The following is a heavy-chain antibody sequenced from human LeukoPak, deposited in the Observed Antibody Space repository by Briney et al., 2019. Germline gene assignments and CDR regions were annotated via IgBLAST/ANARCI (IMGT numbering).Heavy chain of an antibody. CDR3: TTERNGMDV. V-gene: IGHV3-15*01. CDR1: EFTFSNYA. Sequence: PGGSLRLSCAASEFTFSNYAMNWVRQAPGKGLEWVGRIKRKTDGGTTDYAAPVEGRFTISRDDSKSTLYLQMNNLKTEDTGVYYCTTERNGMDVWGQGTTVIVSS. CDR2: IKRKTDGGTT. J-gene: IGHJ6*02.